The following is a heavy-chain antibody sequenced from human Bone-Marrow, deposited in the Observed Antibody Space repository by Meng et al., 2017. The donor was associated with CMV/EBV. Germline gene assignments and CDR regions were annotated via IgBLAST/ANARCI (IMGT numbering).Heavy chain of an antibody. V-gene: IGHV1-8*02. CDR1: GYTFTGYY. Sequence: ASVKVSCKASGYTFTGYYMHWVRQATGQGLEWMGWMNPNSGNTGYAQKFQGRVTMTRNTSISTAYMELSSLRSEDTAVYYCAGSSTSNGYGMDGWGQGTTVTVSS. D-gene: IGHD2-2*01. CDR3: AGSSTSNGYGMDG. CDR2: MNPNSGNT. J-gene: IGHJ6*02.